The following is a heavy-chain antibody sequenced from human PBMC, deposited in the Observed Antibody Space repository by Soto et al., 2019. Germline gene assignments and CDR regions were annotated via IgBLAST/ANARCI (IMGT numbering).Heavy chain of an antibody. CDR1: GFTFSSYW. Sequence: PGGSLRLSCAASGFTFSSYWMHWVRQAPGKGLVWVSRINSDGSSTSYADSVKGRFTISRDNAKNTLYLQMNSLRAEDTAVYYCASAPYCGGDCYLDYWGQGTLVTVSS. J-gene: IGHJ4*02. D-gene: IGHD2-21*02. V-gene: IGHV3-74*01. CDR2: INSDGSST. CDR3: ASAPYCGGDCYLDY.